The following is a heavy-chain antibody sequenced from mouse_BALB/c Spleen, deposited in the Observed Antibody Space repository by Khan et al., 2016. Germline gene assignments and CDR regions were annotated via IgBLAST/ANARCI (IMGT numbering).Heavy chain of an antibody. V-gene: IGHV1-54*01. CDR3: ARYDGNYSAMDY. Sequence: QVRLQQSGAELVRPGTSVKVSCKASGYAFTNYLIEWVKQRPGQGLEWIGVINPGSGGTNYNEKFKGKATLTADKSSSTAYMQLSSLTSDDSAVYFCARYDGNYSAMDYWGQGTSVTVSS. J-gene: IGHJ4*01. D-gene: IGHD2-3*01. CDR1: GYAFTNYL. CDR2: INPGSGGT.